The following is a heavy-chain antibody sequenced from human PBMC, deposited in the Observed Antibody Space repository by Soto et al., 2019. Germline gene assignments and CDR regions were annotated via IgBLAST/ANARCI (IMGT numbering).Heavy chain of an antibody. D-gene: IGHD3-3*01. CDR1: GGSFSGYY. J-gene: IGHJ6*03. Sequence: QVQLQQWGAGLLKPSETLSLTCAVYGGSFSGYYWSWIRQPPGKGLEWIGEINHSGSTNYNPSLKSRVTISVDTSKTQFSLKLSSVTAADTAVYYCARGIDYITIFGVVIKEPHYSYYMDVWGKGTTVTVSS. V-gene: IGHV4-34*01. CDR3: ARGIDYITIFGVVIKEPHYSYYMDV. CDR2: INHSGST.